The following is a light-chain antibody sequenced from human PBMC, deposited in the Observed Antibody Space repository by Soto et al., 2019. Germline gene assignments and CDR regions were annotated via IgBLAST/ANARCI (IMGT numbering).Light chain of an antibody. CDR1: SSDVGGYNY. V-gene: IGLV2-14*01. Sequence: QSALTQPASVSGSPGQSITISCTGTSSDVGGYNYVSWYQQHPGKAPKLMIYDVSNRPSGVSNRFSGSKSGNTASLTISGLQDEDEADYYCSSSTSSSTYVFGTGTKVTVL. CDR2: DVS. J-gene: IGLJ1*01. CDR3: SSSTSSSTYV.